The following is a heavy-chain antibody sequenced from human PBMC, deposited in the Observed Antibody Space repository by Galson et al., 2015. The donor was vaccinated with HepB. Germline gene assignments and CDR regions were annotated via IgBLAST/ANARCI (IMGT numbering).Heavy chain of an antibody. D-gene: IGHD3-16*01. CDR3: ARMYSYASPTRHFYAMDV. CDR2: MNPKSGNT. Sequence: SVKVSCKASGYIFTDYDINWVRQATGQGLEWMGWMNPKSGNTDYEEKFQGRITMTRNTSTSTAYMELSSLTFEDTAVYFCARMYSYASPTRHFYAMDVWGQGTTVTVSS. CDR1: GYIFTDYD. V-gene: IGHV1-8*01. J-gene: IGHJ6*02.